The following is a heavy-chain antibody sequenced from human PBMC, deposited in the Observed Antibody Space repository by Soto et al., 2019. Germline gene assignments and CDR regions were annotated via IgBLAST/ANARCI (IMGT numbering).Heavy chain of an antibody. CDR3: VNAISSTTSDHF. D-gene: IGHD2-8*01. V-gene: IGHV3-66*01. J-gene: IGHJ4*02. CDR1: GSTVSNTY. Sequence: EVQLVESGGGLVQPGGYLRLSCAASGSTVSNTYMSWARQAPGKGLEWVSFIYSGGSTFYADSVKGRFTVSRDSSKNMLYLQMSSLRAEDTAVYYWVNAISSTTSDHFWGQGTLVTVSS. CDR2: IYSGGST.